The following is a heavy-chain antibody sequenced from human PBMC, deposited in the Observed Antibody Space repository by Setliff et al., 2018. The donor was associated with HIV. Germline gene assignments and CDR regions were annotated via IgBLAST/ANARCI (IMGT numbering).Heavy chain of an antibody. D-gene: IGHD2-21*01. J-gene: IGHJ4*02. Sequence: ASVKVSCKASGYILGSYDISWVRQAPGQGLEWVGWISVGKGNTNYAQSLQGRVTMTTDTSTNTAHLEVRSLRSDDTAVYYCARDRTFRTTRVFDYWGQGTLVTV. CDR2: ISVGKGNT. CDR1: GYILGSYD. V-gene: IGHV1-18*01. CDR3: ARDRTFRTTRVFDY.